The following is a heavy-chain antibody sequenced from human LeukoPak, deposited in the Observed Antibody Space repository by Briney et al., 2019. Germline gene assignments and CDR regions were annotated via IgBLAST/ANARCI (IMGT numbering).Heavy chain of an antibody. CDR2: INHSGST. CDR1: GGSFSGYY. V-gene: IGHV4-34*01. J-gene: IGHJ4*02. CDR3: ARGPPLGYCSSTSCYTEGGDY. Sequence: PSETLSLTCAVYGGSFSGYYWSWIRQPPGKGLEWIGEINHSGSTNYNPSLKSRVTISVDTSKNQFSLKLSSVTAADTAVYYCARGPPLGYCSSTSCYTEGGDYWGQGTLVTVSS. D-gene: IGHD2-2*02.